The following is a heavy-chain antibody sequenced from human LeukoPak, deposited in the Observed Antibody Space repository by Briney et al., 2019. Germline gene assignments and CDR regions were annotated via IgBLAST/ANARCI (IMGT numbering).Heavy chain of an antibody. CDR3: AKDSYYYDSSGYYWGNFDY. Sequence: GGSLRLSCAASGFTFSSYAMSWVRQAPGKGLEWVSAIGGSGGSTYYADSVKGWFTISRDNSKNTLYLQMNSLRAEDTAVYYCAKDSYYYDSSGYYWGNFDYWGQGTLVTVSS. V-gene: IGHV3-23*01. J-gene: IGHJ4*02. CDR1: GFTFSSYA. D-gene: IGHD3-22*01. CDR2: IGGSGGST.